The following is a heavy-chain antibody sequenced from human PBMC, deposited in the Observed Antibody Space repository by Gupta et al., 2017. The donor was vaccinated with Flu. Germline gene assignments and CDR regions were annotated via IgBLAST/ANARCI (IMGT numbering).Heavy chain of an antibody. J-gene: IGHJ4*02. D-gene: IGHD3-22*01. CDR3: STLTDRAFYDNTGLYYFDF. CDR1: GFTFSHAW. Sequence: EVQLVESGGNFVKPGGSLRLSCAASGFTFSHAWMSWVRQAPGKGLEWVGRIKSKSHGGTTDYAAPVKGRFTISRDDSKNTLYLHMNILETEDTAVYYCSTLTDRAFYDNTGLYYFDFWGQGTPVTVSS. CDR2: IKSKSHGGTT. V-gene: IGHV3-15*01.